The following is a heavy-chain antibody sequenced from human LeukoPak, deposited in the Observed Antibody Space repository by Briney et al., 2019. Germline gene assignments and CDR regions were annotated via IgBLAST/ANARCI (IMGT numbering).Heavy chain of an antibody. CDR1: GDIFSSKSAA. CDR3: ARGSQSSRWFDP. D-gene: IGHD6-6*01. CDR2: TYYRSNVYN. V-gene: IGHV6-1*01. Sequence: SQTLSLTCALSGDIFSSKSAAWNWIRQSPSRGLEWLGRTYYRSNVYNDYAVSVESRITITPDTSKNQFSLQLNSVTPEDTAVYYCARGSQSSRWFDPWGQGTLVTVSS. J-gene: IGHJ5*02.